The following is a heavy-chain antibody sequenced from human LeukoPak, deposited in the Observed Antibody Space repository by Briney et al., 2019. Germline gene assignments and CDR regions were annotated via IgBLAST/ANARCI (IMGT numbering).Heavy chain of an antibody. CDR3: ARHSGGIAPAGNTFGP. Sequence: SETLSLMCTVSGGPISSYFWSWIRQPPGKGLEWIGYMYYTGTTNYNPSLKSRVTMSVDASKNQFSLKLSSVTAADTAVYYCARHSGGIAPAGNTFGPCGQGTLLTVSS. CDR2: MYYTGTT. D-gene: IGHD6-13*01. J-gene: IGHJ5*02. V-gene: IGHV4-59*08. CDR1: GGPISSYF.